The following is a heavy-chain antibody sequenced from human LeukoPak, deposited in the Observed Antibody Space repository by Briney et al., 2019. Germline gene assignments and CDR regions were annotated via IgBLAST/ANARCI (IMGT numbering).Heavy chain of an antibody. CDR3: ARARFGELSS. J-gene: IGHJ5*02. CDR1: GYTFTSYG. Sequence: ASVKVSCKASGYTFTSYGISWVRQAPGQGRKGMGWTNAYNGNTKYAQNLQGRVTMTTDTSTSTAYMELRSLRSDDTAVSYCARARFGELSSWGQGTLVTVSS. V-gene: IGHV1-18*01. CDR2: TNAYNGNT. D-gene: IGHD3-10*01.